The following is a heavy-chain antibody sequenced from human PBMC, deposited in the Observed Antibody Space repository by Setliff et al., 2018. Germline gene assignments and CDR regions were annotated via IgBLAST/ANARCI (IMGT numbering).Heavy chain of an antibody. D-gene: IGHD3-3*01. J-gene: IGHJ4*02. CDR2: IYYSGNT. CDR1: GGSIRNYY. Sequence: PSETLSLTCTVSGGSIRNYYWSWIRQPPGKGLEWIGYIYYSGNTNYNPSLKSRVTISVDTSKNQFSLKLSSVTAADTAVYFCARGYYNFLSGYYTPYYFDNWGQGTLVTVSS. CDR3: ARGYYNFLSGYYTPYYFDN. V-gene: IGHV4-59*01.